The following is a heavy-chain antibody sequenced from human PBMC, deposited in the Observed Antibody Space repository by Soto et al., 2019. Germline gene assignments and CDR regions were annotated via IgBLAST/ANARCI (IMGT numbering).Heavy chain of an antibody. Sequence: SETLSLTCTVSGGSISSYYWSWIRQPPGKGLEWIGYIYYSGSTNYNPSLKSRVTISVDTSKNQFSLKVTSVTAADTAVYYCARATYDWFGPWGQGTLVTVSS. CDR3: ARATYDWFGP. V-gene: IGHV4-59*01. D-gene: IGHD5-12*01. CDR2: IYYSGST. CDR1: GGSISSYY. J-gene: IGHJ5*02.